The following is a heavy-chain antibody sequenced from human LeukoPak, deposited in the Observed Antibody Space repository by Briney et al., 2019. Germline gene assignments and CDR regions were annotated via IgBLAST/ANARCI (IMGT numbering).Heavy chain of an antibody. D-gene: IGHD6-19*01. Sequence: SETLSLTCTVSGGSISSYYWGWIRQPPGKGLEWIGSIYYSGSTYYNPSLKSRVTISVDTSKNQFSLKLSSVTAADTAVYYCAKKGPVAGNYWYFDLWGRGTLVTVSS. CDR2: IYYSGST. CDR3: AKKGPVAGNYWYFDL. CDR1: GGSISSYY. V-gene: IGHV4-39*07. J-gene: IGHJ2*01.